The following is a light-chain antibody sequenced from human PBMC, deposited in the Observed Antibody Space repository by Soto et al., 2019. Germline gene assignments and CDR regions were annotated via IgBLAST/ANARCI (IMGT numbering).Light chain of an antibody. V-gene: IGLV2-14*01. Sequence: QSALTQPASVSGSPGQSITISCTGTSSDIGGYKYVSWYQHHPGKVPQLIIYEVNNRPSGVSNRFSGSKSGNTASLTISGLQAEYEAVYYCSSYSSGSTLGVFGGGTKVTVL. J-gene: IGLJ3*02. CDR1: SSDIGGYKY. CDR3: SSYSSGSTLGV. CDR2: EVN.